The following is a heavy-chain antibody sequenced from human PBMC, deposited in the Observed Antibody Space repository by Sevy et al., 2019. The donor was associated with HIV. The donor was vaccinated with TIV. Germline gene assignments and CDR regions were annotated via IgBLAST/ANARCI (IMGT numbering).Heavy chain of an antibody. CDR2: INQDGSEK. CDR3: AGVSCICCGTGYFYAIDV. J-gene: IGHJ6*02. D-gene: IGHD2-15*01. V-gene: IGHV3-7*01. Sequence: GGSLRLSCAASRFTFSSYWMSWVRQAPGKGLEWVANINQDGSEKYHLDSVKGRFTISRDNAKNSLYLQMNSLRAEDSSVDFCAGVSCICCGTGYFYAIDVWGQGTTVTVSS. CDR1: RFTFSSYW.